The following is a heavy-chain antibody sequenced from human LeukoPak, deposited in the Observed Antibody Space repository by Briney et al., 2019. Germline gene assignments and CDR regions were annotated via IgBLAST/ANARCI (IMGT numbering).Heavy chain of an antibody. CDR1: GGSLSSGGYS. CDR2: IYHSGST. D-gene: IGHD1-26*01. Sequence: SETLSLTCTVSGGSLSSGGYSWSWIRQPPGKGLEWIGYIYHSGSTYYNPSLKSRVTISVDRSKNQFSLKLSSVTAADTAVYYCARVGAKRGAFDIWGQGTMVTVSS. CDR3: ARVGAKRGAFDI. J-gene: IGHJ3*02. V-gene: IGHV4-30-2*01.